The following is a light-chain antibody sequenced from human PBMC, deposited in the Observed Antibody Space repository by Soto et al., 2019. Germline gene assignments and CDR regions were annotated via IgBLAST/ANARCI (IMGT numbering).Light chain of an antibody. V-gene: IGKV1-9*01. CDR2: AAS. CDR3: QQYYSYLLT. CDR1: QGISSY. Sequence: DIQLTQSPSFLSASVGDRVTITCRASQGISSYLAWHQQKPGKAPKLLIYAASTLQSGVPSRFSGSGSGTEFTLTISSLQPEDFATYYCQQYYSYLLTFGQGTRLEIK. J-gene: IGKJ5*01.